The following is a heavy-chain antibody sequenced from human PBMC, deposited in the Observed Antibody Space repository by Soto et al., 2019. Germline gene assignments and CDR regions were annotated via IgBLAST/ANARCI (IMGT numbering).Heavy chain of an antibody. D-gene: IGHD2-2*01. J-gene: IGHJ6*02. V-gene: IGHV4-34*01. Sequence: SDTLSLTCAVYGGSFSGYYWSWIRQPPGKGLEWIGEINHSGSTNYNPSLKSRVTISVDTSKNQFSLKLSSVTAADTAVYYCARGVVVVPASYYYYYGMDVWGQGTAVTVSS. CDR2: INHSGST. CDR1: GGSFSGYY. CDR3: ARGVVVVPASYYYYYGMDV.